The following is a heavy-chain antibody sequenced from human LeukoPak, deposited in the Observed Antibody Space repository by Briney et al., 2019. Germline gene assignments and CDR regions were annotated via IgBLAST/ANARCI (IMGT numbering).Heavy chain of an antibody. J-gene: IGHJ4*02. Sequence: GGSLRLSCAASGFTFSSYSMNWVRQAPGKGLEWVSYINTRTSTVSYAYSVKVRFTLSRENAKKSLYMQMKRLRDEETDVYYCARVDPAMGDFDYWGEGTLVTVSS. CDR1: GFTFSSYS. CDR2: INTRTSTV. D-gene: IGHD5-18*01. V-gene: IGHV3-48*02. CDR3: ARVDPAMGDFDY.